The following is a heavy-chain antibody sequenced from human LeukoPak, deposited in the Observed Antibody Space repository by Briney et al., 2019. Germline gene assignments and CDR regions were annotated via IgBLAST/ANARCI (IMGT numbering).Heavy chain of an antibody. Sequence: GGSLRLSCAASGFTFSSYGMHWVRQAPGKGLEWVAVILYDGSNKYYADSVKGRFTISRDNSKNTLCLVMSSLRAEDTAVYYCAKGWGIPIFGVVTNWGQGTLVTVSS. D-gene: IGHD3-3*01. CDR3: AKGWGIPIFGVVTN. J-gene: IGHJ4*02. CDR2: ILYDGSNK. CDR1: GFTFSSYG. V-gene: IGHV3-30*18.